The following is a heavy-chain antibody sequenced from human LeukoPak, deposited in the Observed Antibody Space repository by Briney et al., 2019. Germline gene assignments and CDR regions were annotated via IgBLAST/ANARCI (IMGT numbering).Heavy chain of an antibody. D-gene: IGHD3-22*01. CDR3: ARDQYYYDSSGYLTFDY. J-gene: IGHJ4*02. CDR1: GVSISSYY. V-gene: IGHV4-4*07. Sequence: MPSETLSLTFTVSGVSISSYYWSWIRQPAGKGLEWIGRIHTSGSTNYNPSLKSRVTMSVDTSKNQFSLKLSSVTAADTAVYYCARDQYYYDSSGYLTFDYWGQGTLVTVSS. CDR2: IHTSGST.